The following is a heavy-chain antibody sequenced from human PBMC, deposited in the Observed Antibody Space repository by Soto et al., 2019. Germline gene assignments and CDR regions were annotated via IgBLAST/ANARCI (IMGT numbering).Heavy chain of an antibody. D-gene: IGHD2-2*01. Sequence: QVQVVESGGGLVKPGGSLRLSCAGSGFTFSDYYMIWIRQAPGQGLEWVSYITSSGSSTYYVDSVKGRFTISRDNAKNSLYLQMNSLRAEDTAVYYCARGRSSSYPSFDFWGQGTLVTVSS. J-gene: IGHJ4*02. V-gene: IGHV3-11*01. CDR1: GFTFSDYY. CDR2: ITSSGSST. CDR3: ARGRSSSYPSFDF.